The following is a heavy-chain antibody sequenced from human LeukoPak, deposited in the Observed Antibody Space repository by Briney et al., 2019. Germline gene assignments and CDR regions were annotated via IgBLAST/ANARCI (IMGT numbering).Heavy chain of an antibody. D-gene: IGHD4-17*01. CDR3: ARDGDYFDY. CDR1: GFTFSSYG. V-gene: IGHV3-48*01. J-gene: IGHJ4*02. CDR2: ISTSSNRI. Sequence: GGSLRLSCAASGFTFSSYGMNWVRQAPGKGLEWVSYISTSSNRIDYADSVKGRFTMSRDNAKNLLYLQMNSLRAEDTAVYYCARDGDYFDYWGQGTLVTVSS.